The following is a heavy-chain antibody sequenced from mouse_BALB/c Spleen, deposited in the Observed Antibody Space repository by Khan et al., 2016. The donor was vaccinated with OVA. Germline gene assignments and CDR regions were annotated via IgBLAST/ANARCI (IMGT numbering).Heavy chain of an antibody. Sequence: VQLVESGPGLVAPSQSLSITCTVSGFSLSRYNLHWVRQPPGKGLEWLGMIWGGGGTDYNSTLKSRLNISKDNSKSQVLLKMNSLQTDDTAMYYCARAYYRYDGYYAMDYWGQGTSGTVSS. CDR3: ARAYYRYDGYYAMDY. CDR1: GFSLSRYN. D-gene: IGHD2-14*01. V-gene: IGHV2-6-4*01. CDR2: IWGGGGT. J-gene: IGHJ4*01.